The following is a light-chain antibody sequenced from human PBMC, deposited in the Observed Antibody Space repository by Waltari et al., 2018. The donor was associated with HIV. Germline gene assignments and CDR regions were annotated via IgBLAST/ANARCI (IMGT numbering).Light chain of an antibody. V-gene: IGLV1-40*01. Sequence: QSVLAQPPSVSGAPGQRVTISCTGRRSNIGAGYDVHWYQQLPGTAPKFLIYGNTNRPSGVPDRFSGSKSGSSASLAITGLQAEDEADYYCQSYDTSLSAYVFGTGTKVTVL. CDR1: RSNIGAGYD. CDR2: GNT. J-gene: IGLJ1*01. CDR3: QSYDTSLSAYV.